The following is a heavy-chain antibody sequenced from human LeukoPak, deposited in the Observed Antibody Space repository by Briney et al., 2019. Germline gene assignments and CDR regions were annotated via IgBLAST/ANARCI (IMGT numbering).Heavy chain of an antibody. CDR1: GFTFSNYA. D-gene: IGHD2-15*01. Sequence: PGGSLRLSCAATGFTFSNYAIHWGRQAPGKGLEWVAFISDDGSRQHYADSVKGRFTISRDNSKNTLYLQMNSLRVEDTALYYCAKAAYCSGGSCYEDYWGQGTLVTVSS. J-gene: IGHJ4*02. CDR2: ISDDGSRQ. CDR3: AKAAYCSGGSCYEDY. V-gene: IGHV3-30-3*01.